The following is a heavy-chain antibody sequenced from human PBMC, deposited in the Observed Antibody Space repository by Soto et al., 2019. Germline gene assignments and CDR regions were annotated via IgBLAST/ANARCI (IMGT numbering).Heavy chain of an antibody. Sequence: ASVKVSCKASGYTFTSYGISWVRQAPGQGLEWMGWISAYNGNTNYAQKLQGRVTMTTDTSTSTAYMELRSLRSDDTAVYYCARESRKVVVPAATPFAPWGQGTLVTVSS. J-gene: IGHJ5*02. CDR3: ARESRKVVVPAATPFAP. V-gene: IGHV1-18*04. CDR2: ISAYNGNT. D-gene: IGHD2-2*01. CDR1: GYTFTSYG.